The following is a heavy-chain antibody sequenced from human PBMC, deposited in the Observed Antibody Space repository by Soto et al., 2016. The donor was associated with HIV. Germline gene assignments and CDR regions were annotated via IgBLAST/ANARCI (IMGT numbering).Heavy chain of an antibody. J-gene: IGHJ6*02. CDR2: MNPNSGNS. D-gene: IGHD3-22*01. CDR1: GYTFTNYD. Sequence: QVQLVQSGAEVKKPGASVKVSCKASGYTFTNYDFNWVRQASGQGLEWMGWMNPNSGNSVYAQKFQGRVTITTNTSISTAYMELSSLRSEDTAVYFCAVVVVMPRNYGLDVWGQGTTVTVSS. CDR3: AVVVVMPRNYGLDV. V-gene: IGHV1-8*02.